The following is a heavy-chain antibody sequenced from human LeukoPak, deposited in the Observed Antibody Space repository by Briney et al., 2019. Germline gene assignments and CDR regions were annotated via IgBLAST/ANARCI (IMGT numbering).Heavy chain of an antibody. V-gene: IGHV4-38-2*01. Sequence: SETLSLTCAVSGYSISSGYYWGWIRQPPGKGLEWIGSIYHSGNTYYNPSLKSRVTISVDTSKNQFSLKLSSVTAADTAVYYCARSGYSSGWLFDYWGQGTLVTVSS. J-gene: IGHJ4*02. CDR1: GYSISSGYY. CDR2: IYHSGNT. CDR3: ARSGYSSGWLFDY. D-gene: IGHD6-19*01.